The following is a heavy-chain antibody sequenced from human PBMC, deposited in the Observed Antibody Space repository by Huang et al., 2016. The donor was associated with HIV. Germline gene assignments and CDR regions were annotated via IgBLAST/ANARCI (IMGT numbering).Heavy chain of an antibody. CDR1: GFPFSSYW. J-gene: IGHJ3*02. D-gene: IGHD3-22*01. CDR3: ARTYYYDSSGVDPRRAFDI. Sequence: EVQLEESGGGLVQPGGSLRLSCAASGFPFSSYWMHWVRQAPGKGLVCVARIKSDGRHTSYADPLKARFTISRDNAKNTLYLQMNSLRAEDTAVYYCARTYYYDSSGVDPRRAFDIWGQGTMVTVSS. CDR2: IKSDGRHT. V-gene: IGHV3-74*01.